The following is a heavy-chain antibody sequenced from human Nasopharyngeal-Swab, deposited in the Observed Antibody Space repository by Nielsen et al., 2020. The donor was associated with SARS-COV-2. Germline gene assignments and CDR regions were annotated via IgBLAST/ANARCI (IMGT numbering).Heavy chain of an antibody. V-gene: IGHV3-11*04. CDR2: ISSSGSTI. Sequence: GESLKISCAASGFTFSDYYMSWIRQAPGKGLEWVSYISSSGSTIYYADSVKGRFTISRDNAKNSLYLQMNSLRAEDTAVYYCARDRDGYNFKSTNDAFDIWGQGTMVTASS. CDR1: GFTFSDYY. J-gene: IGHJ3*02. CDR3: ARDRDGYNFKSTNDAFDI. D-gene: IGHD5-24*01.